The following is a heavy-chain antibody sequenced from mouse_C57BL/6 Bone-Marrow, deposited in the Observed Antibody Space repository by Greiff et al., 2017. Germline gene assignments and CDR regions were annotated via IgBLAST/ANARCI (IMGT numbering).Heavy chain of an antibody. Sequence: VKLVESGPGLVQPSQSLSITCTVSGFSLPSYGVHWVRQSPGKGLEWLGVIWSGGSTDYNAAFISRLSISKDNSKSQVFFKMNSLQADDTAIYYCACYYYGSSLYAMDYWGQGTSVTVSS. CDR2: IWSGGST. CDR1: GFSLPSYG. V-gene: IGHV2-2*01. D-gene: IGHD1-1*01. J-gene: IGHJ4*01. CDR3: ACYYYGSSLYAMDY.